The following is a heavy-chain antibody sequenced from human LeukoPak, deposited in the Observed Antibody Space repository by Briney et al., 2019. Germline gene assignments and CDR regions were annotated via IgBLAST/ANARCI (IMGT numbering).Heavy chain of an antibody. J-gene: IGHJ5*02. CDR1: GGSISSGGYY. CDR2: IYHSGST. V-gene: IGHV4-30-2*05. D-gene: IGHD6-6*01. CDR3: ARAGKGSIAVPFDP. Sequence: PSETLSLTCTVSGGSISSGGYYWSWIRQPPGKGLEWIGYIYHSGSTYYNPSLKSRINISVDTSKNQFSLKLSSVTAADTAVYYCARAGKGSIAVPFDPWGQGTLVTVSS.